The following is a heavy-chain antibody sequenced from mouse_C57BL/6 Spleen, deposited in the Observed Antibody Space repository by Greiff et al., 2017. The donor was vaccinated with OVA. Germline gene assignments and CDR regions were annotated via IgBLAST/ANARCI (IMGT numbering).Heavy chain of an antibody. CDR1: GYAFSSSW. CDR3: ASQATQAMDY. Sequence: QVQLKESGPELVKPGASVKISCKASGYAFSSSWMNWVKQRPGKGLVWIGRIYPGDGDTNYNGKFKGKATLTADKSSSTAYMQLSSLTSEDSAVYFCASQATQAMDYWGQGTSVTVSS. CDR2: IYPGDGDT. V-gene: IGHV1-82*01. D-gene: IGHD3-2*02. J-gene: IGHJ4*01.